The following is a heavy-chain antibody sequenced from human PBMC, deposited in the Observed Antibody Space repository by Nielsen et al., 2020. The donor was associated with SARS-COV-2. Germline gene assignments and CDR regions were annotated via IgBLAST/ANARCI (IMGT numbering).Heavy chain of an antibody. V-gene: IGHV3-30*04. CDR2: ISYDGSNK. J-gene: IGHJ4*02. CDR1: GFTFSSYA. Sequence: LSLTCAASGFTFSSYAMHWVRQAPGKGLEWVAVISYDGSNKYYADSVKGRFTISRDNSKSTLYLQMNSLRAEDTAVYYCARSGYSSSWYGGYFDYWGQGTLVTVSS. D-gene: IGHD6-13*01. CDR3: ARSGYSSSWYGGYFDY.